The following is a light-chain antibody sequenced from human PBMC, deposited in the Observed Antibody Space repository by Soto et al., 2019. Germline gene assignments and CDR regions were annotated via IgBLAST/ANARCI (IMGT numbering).Light chain of an antibody. V-gene: IGKV1-5*01. Sequence: DIQMTQSPSTLSASVGDRVTITCRASQSINNWLAWYQQKPGKAPKFLIYDASNLESGVPSRFSGSGSGTEFTLTISSLQPEDFATYYCQQYKTYWTFGQGTKVDIK. CDR3: QQYKTYWT. CDR1: QSINNW. J-gene: IGKJ1*01. CDR2: DAS.